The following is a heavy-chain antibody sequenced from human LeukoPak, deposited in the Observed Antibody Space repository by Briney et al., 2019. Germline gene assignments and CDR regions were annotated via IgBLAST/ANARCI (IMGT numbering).Heavy chain of an antibody. CDR1: GFTLSSYA. Sequence: GGSLRLSCAASGFTLSSYAMSWVRQAPGKGLEWVSAISGSGGSTYYADSVKGRFTISRDNSKNTLYLQMNSLRAGDTAVYYCAKDIFGQIDAFDIWGQGTMVTVSS. CDR3: AKDIFGQIDAFDI. J-gene: IGHJ3*02. CDR2: ISGSGGST. D-gene: IGHD3-3*01. V-gene: IGHV3-23*01.